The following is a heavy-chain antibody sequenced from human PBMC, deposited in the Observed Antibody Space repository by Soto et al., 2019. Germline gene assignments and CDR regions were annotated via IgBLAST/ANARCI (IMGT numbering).Heavy chain of an antibody. D-gene: IGHD1-26*01. CDR1: NGSISGFY. Sequence: SETLSLTCSVSNGSISGFYWTWIRQPPGKILEWIGYIHYSGRTDYNPSLTSRATMSVDTSKNQFALNLKSITAADTAVYYCVRVGVGIGNHFDSWGRGTLVTAPQ. CDR3: VRVGVGIGNHFDS. V-gene: IGHV4-59*12. CDR2: IHYSGRT. J-gene: IGHJ4*02.